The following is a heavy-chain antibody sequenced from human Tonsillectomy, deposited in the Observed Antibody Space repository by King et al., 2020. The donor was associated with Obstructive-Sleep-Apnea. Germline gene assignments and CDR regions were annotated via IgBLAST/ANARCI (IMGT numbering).Heavy chain of an antibody. D-gene: IGHD3-22*01. J-gene: IGHJ4*02. CDR1: GFTFSSYA. Sequence: VQLVESGGGVVQPGRSLRLSCAASGFTFSSYAMHWVRQAPGKGLEWVAVISYDGSNKYYVDSVKGLFTISRDNYKNMLYLKMNSLRAEDTAIYYCAGDYLDHYERSGYQICWGQGTLVTVSS. CDR3: AGDYLDHYERSGYQIC. CDR2: ISYDGSNK. V-gene: IGHV3-30*14.